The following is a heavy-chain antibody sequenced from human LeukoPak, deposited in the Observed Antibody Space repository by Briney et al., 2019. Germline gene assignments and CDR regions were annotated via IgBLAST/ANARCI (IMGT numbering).Heavy chain of an antibody. CDR2: IYTSGST. V-gene: IGHV4-4*09. CDR3: ARHSHYDFWSGYFPGPFDP. Sequence: SETLSLTCTVSGGSISSYYWSWIRQPPGKGLEWIGYIYTSGSTNYNPSLKSRVTTSVDTSKNQFSLKLSSVTAADTAVYYCARHSHYDFWSGYFPGPFDPWGQGTLVTVSS. D-gene: IGHD3-3*01. CDR1: GGSISSYY. J-gene: IGHJ5*02.